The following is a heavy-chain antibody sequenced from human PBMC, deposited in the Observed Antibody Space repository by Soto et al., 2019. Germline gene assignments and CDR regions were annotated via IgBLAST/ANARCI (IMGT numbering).Heavy chain of an antibody. V-gene: IGHV3-30-3*01. CDR1: GFPFSSYA. J-gene: IGHJ3*01. D-gene: IGHD1-20*01. Sequence: VVYLSISCAASGFPFSSYAMHLVRQAPGKGLEWVAVISYDGSNKYYADSVKGRFTISRDNSKNTLFLQMNSLRAEDTAVYYCAKDRMDHNSVWDPFDVWGPGTVV. CDR3: AKDRMDHNSVWDPFDV. CDR2: ISYDGSNK.